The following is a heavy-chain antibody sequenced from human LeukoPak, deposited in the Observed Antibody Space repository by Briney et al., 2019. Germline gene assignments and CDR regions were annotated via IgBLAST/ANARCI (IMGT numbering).Heavy chain of an antibody. Sequence: GASVKVSCKASGGTFSSYAISWVRQAPGQGLEWMGGIIPIFGTANYAQKFQGRVTITADDSTSTAYMELSSLRSEDTAVYYCARSSYDSSGYYSYWYFDLWGRGTLVTVSS. D-gene: IGHD3-22*01. CDR3: ARSSYDSSGYYSYWYFDL. CDR1: GGTFSSYA. CDR2: IIPIFGTA. V-gene: IGHV1-69*13. J-gene: IGHJ2*01.